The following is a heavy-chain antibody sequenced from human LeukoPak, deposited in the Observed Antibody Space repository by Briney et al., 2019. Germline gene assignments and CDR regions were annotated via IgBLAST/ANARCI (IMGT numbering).Heavy chain of an antibody. V-gene: IGHV3-66*01. CDR3: ARADSGSYYGNFDY. CDR1: GFTFSSHY. CDR2: IYSGDNT. Sequence: GGSLRLSCAASGFTFSSHYMSWVRQAPGKGLEWVSVIYSGDNTYYADSVKGRFTISRDNSKNTLYLQMNSLRAEDTAVYYCARADSGSYYGNFDYWGQGTLVTVSS. J-gene: IGHJ4*02. D-gene: IGHD1-26*01.